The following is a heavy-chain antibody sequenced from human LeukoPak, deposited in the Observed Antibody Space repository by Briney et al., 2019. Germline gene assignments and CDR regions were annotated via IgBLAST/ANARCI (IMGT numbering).Heavy chain of an antibody. Sequence: SETLSLTCAVYGGSFSGYYWSWIRQPPGKGLEWIGYIYYSGSTYYNPSLKSRVTISVDTSKNQFSLKLSSVTAADTAVYYCARALRDAFDIWGQGTMVTVSS. V-gene: IGHV4-30-4*01. CDR3: ARALRDAFDI. J-gene: IGHJ3*02. CDR1: GGSFSGYY. CDR2: IYYSGST.